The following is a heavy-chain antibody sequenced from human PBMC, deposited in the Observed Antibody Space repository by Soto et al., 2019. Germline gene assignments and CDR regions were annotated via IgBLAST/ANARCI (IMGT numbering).Heavy chain of an antibody. Sequence: EVQLLESGGGLVQPGGYLRLSCAASGFTFSSYAMSWVRQAHGKWLEWDSAISGSGGSTYYADSVKGRFTISRDNSKNTLYLQINSLRAEDTAVYYCAKLPAPQSLFDYWGQGTLVTVSS. V-gene: IGHV3-23*01. J-gene: IGHJ4*02. CDR2: ISGSGGST. CDR3: AKLPAPQSLFDY. D-gene: IGHD5-18*01. CDR1: GFTFSSYA.